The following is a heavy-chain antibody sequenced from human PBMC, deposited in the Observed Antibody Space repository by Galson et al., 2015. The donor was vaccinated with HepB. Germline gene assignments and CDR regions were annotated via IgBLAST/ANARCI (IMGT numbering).Heavy chain of an antibody. Sequence: SLRLSCAASGFTFSDAWMNWVRQAPGKGLEWVGRIVSKTFGGTTDHAAPVKDGFSISRDDSKNTLYLQMDSLKTDDTAVYYCSTTSGSGWGQGTLVTVSS. CDR2: IVSKTFGGTT. J-gene: IGHJ4*02. CDR1: GFTFSDAW. D-gene: IGHD2-15*01. CDR3: STTSGSG. V-gene: IGHV3-15*04.